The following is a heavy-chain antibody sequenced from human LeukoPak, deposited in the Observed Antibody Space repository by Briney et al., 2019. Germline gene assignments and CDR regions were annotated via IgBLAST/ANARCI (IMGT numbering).Heavy chain of an antibody. CDR3: ARDLAVAGMGSLDY. Sequence: SETLSLTCTVSGGSISSYYWSWIRQPPGKGLEWIGYIYYSGSTNYNPSLKSRVTISVDTSKNQFSLKLSSVTAADTAVYYCARDLAVAGMGSLDYWGQGTLVTVSS. CDR2: IYYSGST. J-gene: IGHJ4*02. V-gene: IGHV4-59*01. D-gene: IGHD6-19*01. CDR1: GGSISSYY.